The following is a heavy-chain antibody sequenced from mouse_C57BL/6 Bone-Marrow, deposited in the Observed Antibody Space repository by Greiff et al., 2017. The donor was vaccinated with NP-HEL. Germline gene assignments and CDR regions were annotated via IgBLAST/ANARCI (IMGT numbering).Heavy chain of an antibody. CDR1: GYTFTDHT. CDR3: ARWPWWSPYAMDY. D-gene: IGHD1-1*02. V-gene: IGHV1-78*01. Sequence: VQLQQSDAELVKPGASVKISCKVSGYTFTDHTIHWMKQRPEQGLEWIGYIYPRDGSTKYNEKFQGKATLTADKSSSTAYIQLNSLTSEDSAVYFCARWPWWSPYAMDYWGQGTSVTVSS. CDR2: IYPRDGST. J-gene: IGHJ4*01.